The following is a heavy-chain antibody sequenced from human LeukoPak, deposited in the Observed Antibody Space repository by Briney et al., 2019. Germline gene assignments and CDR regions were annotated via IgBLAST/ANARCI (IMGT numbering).Heavy chain of an antibody. V-gene: IGHV4-59*06. CDR2: IYYSGST. CDR1: GGSISSYY. CDR3: AREGTTVTTERYFDL. Sequence: SETLSLTCTVSGGSISSYYWSWIRQHPGKGLEWIGYIYYSGSTYYNPSLKSRVTISVDMSKNQFSLKLSSVTAADTAVYYCAREGTTVTTERYFDLWGRGTLVTVSS. D-gene: IGHD4-17*01. J-gene: IGHJ2*01.